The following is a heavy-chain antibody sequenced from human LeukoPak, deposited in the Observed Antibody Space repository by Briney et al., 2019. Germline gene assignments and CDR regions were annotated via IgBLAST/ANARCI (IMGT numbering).Heavy chain of an antibody. CDR3: ARDRLWAPEYYGMDV. Sequence: ASVKVSCKASGYTFTSYYMHWVRQAPGQGLEWMGIINPSGGSTSYAQKFQGRVTMTRDTSTSTVYVELSSLRSEDTAVYYCARDRLWAPEYYGMDVWGQGTTVTVSS. CDR2: INPSGGST. J-gene: IGHJ6*02. CDR1: GYTFTSYY. D-gene: IGHD6-6*01. V-gene: IGHV1-46*01.